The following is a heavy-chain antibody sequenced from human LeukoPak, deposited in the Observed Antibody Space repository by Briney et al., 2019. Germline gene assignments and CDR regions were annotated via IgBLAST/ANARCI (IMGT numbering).Heavy chain of an antibody. J-gene: IGHJ4*02. D-gene: IGHD3-10*01. V-gene: IGHV3-48*03. Sequence: GGSLRLSCAASGFTFSNYEMHWVRRAPGKGLEWVSYISSGGSTVYYADSVKGRFTVSRDNAKNSLYLQMGSLRAEDTAVYYCARGGSFVEYWGQGTLVSVSS. CDR1: GFTFSNYE. CDR2: ISSGGSTV. CDR3: ARGGSFVEY.